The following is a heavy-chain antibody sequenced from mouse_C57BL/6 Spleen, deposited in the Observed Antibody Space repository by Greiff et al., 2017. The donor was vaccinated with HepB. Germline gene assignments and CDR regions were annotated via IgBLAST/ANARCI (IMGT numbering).Heavy chain of an antibody. CDR3: ARIYYDYDGFAY. Sequence: QVHVKQPGAELVKPGASVKMSCKASGYTFTSYWITWVKQRPGQGLEWIGDIYPGSGSTNYNEKFKSKATLTVDTSSSTAYMQLSSLTSEDSAVYYCARIYYDYDGFAYWGQGTLVTVSA. J-gene: IGHJ3*01. CDR2: IYPGSGST. D-gene: IGHD2-4*01. V-gene: IGHV1-55*01. CDR1: GYTFTSYW.